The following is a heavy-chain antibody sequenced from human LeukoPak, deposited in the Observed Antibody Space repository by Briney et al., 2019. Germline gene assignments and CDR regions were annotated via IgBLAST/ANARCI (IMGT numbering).Heavy chain of an antibody. V-gene: IGHV3-23*01. CDR2: VSGSGGST. J-gene: IGHJ4*02. Sequence: GGSLRLSCAASGFIFSSYAMSWVRQAPGKGLEWVSAVSGSGGSTYYADSVKGRFTVSRANSKNTLYLQMNSLRAEDTALYYCALTVPADEGFDYWGQGTLVTVSS. D-gene: IGHD2-2*01. CDR3: ALTVPADEGFDY. CDR1: GFIFSSYA.